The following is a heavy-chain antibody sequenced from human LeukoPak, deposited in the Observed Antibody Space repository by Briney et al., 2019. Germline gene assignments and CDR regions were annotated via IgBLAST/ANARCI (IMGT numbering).Heavy chain of an antibody. V-gene: IGHV3-74*01. Sequence: PGGSLRLSCAASGFTFSSYWMHWVRQAPGKGLVWVSRIYIDGSSKSYADSVKGRFTISRDNAKDTLYLQMNSLRDEDTAVYYCARGLDGSFDYWGLGTLVTVSS. CDR3: ARGLDGSFDY. CDR2: IYIDGSSK. D-gene: IGHD1-14*01. J-gene: IGHJ4*02. CDR1: GFTFSSYW.